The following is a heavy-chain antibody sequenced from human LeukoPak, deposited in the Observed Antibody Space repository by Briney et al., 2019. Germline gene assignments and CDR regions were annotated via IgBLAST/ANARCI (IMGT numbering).Heavy chain of an antibody. CDR1: GGSISSYY. V-gene: IGHV4-59*01. CDR3: AGFGPHGSGSYYNVRGYYYMDV. Sequence: PSETLSLTCTVSGGSISSYYWSWIRQPPGKGLEWIGYIYYSGSTNYNPSLKSRVTISVDTSKNQFSLKLSSVTAADTAVYYCAGFGPHGSGSYYNVRGYYYMDVWGKGTTVTVSS. J-gene: IGHJ6*03. D-gene: IGHD3-10*01. CDR2: IYYSGST.